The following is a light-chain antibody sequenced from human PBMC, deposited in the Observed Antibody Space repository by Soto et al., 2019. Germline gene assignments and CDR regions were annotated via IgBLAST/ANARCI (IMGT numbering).Light chain of an antibody. Sequence: EIVMTQSPATLSVSPGERATLSCMASQSVSSNLAWYQQKPGQAPRLLIYGASTMASGIAVRFSGSGSGTDYNLTISLLQYEDFAVYYCKQYNNWTPERLYTFCQGTKLEIK. CDR1: QSVSSN. J-gene: IGKJ2*01. V-gene: IGKV3-15*01. CDR3: KQYNNWTPERLYT. CDR2: GAS.